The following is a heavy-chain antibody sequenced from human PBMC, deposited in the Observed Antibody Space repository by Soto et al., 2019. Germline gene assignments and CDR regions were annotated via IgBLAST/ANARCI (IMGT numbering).Heavy chain of an antibody. D-gene: IGHD2-2*01. V-gene: IGHV4-39*01. CDR3: ARQGLGYCISTSCYSAPYYFDY. Sequence: SETLSLTCTVSGGSISSSSYYWGWIRQPPGKGLEWIGSIYYSGSTYYNPSLKSRVTISVDTSKNQFSLKLSSVTAADTAVYYCARQGLGYCISTSCYSAPYYFDYWGQGTLVTVSS. CDR1: GGSISSSSYY. CDR2: IYYSGST. J-gene: IGHJ4*02.